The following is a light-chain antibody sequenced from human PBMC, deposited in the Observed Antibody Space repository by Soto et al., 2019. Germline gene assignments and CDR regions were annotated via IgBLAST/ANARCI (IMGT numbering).Light chain of an antibody. CDR2: LTS. V-gene: IGKV3-11*01. CDR3: HQRQSWPRT. CDR1: QAVNTR. Sequence: EIVLTQSPATLSSFPGDRVTLSCRASQAVNTRLAWYQHKPGQAPRLLIYLTSNRADGIPARFSGSGSETDFTLTISDVEPEDFAVYYCHQRQSWPRTFGQGTKVDIK. J-gene: IGKJ1*01.